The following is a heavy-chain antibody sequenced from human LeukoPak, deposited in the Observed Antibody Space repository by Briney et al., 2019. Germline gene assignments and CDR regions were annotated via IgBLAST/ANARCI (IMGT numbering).Heavy chain of an antibody. J-gene: IGHJ5*02. CDR3: ARHPTTNFWSGYYGGWFDP. CDR1: GGSISSSSYY. CDR2: IYYSGST. V-gene: IGHV4-39*01. D-gene: IGHD3-3*01. Sequence: SETLSLTCTVSGGSISSSSYYWGWIRQPPGKGLGWIGSIYYSGSTYYNPSLKSRVTISVDTSKNQFSLKLSSVTAADTAVYYCARHPTTNFWSGYYGGWFDPWGQGTLVTVSS.